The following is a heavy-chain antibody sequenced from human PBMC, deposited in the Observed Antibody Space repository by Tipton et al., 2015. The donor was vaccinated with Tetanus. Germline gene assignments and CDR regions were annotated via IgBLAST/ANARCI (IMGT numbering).Heavy chain of an antibody. CDR1: GGSVSNRTLY. J-gene: IGHJ4*02. D-gene: IGHD3-3*01. CDR2: IYYTGGS. V-gene: IGHV4-39*01. CDR3: AGRKGFYRPFDY. Sequence: LRLSCSVSGGSVSNRTLYWGWIRQSPGKGLEWIGGIYYTGGSYYFPSFKNRVTLSVGTSKDQFSLRLTSVTAADTAVYYCAGRKGFYRPFDYWGQGHLVTVSS.